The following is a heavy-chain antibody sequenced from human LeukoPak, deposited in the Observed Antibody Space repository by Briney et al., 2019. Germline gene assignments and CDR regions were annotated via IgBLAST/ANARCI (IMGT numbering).Heavy chain of an antibody. V-gene: IGHV3-7*01. CDR1: GFTFSSYS. CDR3: ATDRGWRTSGYYLYYFEY. CDR2: IRHDGSEK. J-gene: IGHJ4*02. D-gene: IGHD3-3*01. Sequence: GGSLRLSCAASGFTFSSYSMNWVRQAPGKGLEWVASIRHDGSEKYYVDSVRGRFTISRDNTKNLLYLQMSSLRAEDTAVYYCATDRGWRTSGYYLYYFEYWGQGTLVTFSP.